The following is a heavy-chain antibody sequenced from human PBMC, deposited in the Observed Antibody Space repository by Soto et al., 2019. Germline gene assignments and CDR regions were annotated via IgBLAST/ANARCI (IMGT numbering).Heavy chain of an antibody. Sequence: EVQLVESGGGLVKPGGSLRLSCAASGFTFSSYSMNWVRQAPGKGLEWVSSISSSSSYIYYADSVKGRFTISRDNAKNSLYLQMNSLRAEDTAVYYCARGGSGSFHSYFDYWGQGTRVTVSS. CDR2: ISSSSSYI. J-gene: IGHJ4*02. CDR1: GFTFSSYS. D-gene: IGHD1-26*01. CDR3: ARGGSGSFHSYFDY. V-gene: IGHV3-21*01.